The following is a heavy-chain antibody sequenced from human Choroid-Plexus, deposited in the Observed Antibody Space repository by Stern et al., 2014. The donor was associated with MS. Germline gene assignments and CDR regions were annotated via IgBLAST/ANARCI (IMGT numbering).Heavy chain of an antibody. Sequence: VQLVQSGAEVKKPGASVKVSCKTSGYIFTSCYIHWVRQAPGQGLEWMAWVNPNTGGDKYAQKFQGRVAMSRDTSSSTAYVELSSLTSDDTAVYYCARDQRGITIFGVVTDYYYLGMDVWGQGTTVTVSS. D-gene: IGHD3-3*01. V-gene: IGHV1-2*02. J-gene: IGHJ6*02. CDR2: VNPNTGGD. CDR1: GYIFTSCY. CDR3: ARDQRGITIFGVVTDYYYLGMDV.